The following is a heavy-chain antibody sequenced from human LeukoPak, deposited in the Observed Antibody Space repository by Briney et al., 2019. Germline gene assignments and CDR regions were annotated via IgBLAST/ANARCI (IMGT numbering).Heavy chain of an antibody. D-gene: IGHD3-16*01. CDR2: IYYSGST. CDR1: GGSISSYY. CDR3: ARDIPYYDYVWGSYSDAFDI. J-gene: IGHJ3*02. Sequence: SETLSLTCTVSGGSISSYYWSWIRQPPGKGLEWIGYIYYSGSTNYNPSLKSRVTISVDTSKNQFSLKLSSVTAADTAVYYCARDIPYYDYVWGSYSDAFDIWGQGTMVTVSS. V-gene: IGHV4-59*01.